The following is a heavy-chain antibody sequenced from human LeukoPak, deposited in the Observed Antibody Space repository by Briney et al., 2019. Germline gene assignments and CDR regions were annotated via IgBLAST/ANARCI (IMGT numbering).Heavy chain of an antibody. J-gene: IGHJ4*02. V-gene: IGHV3-49*04. CDR1: GFTFSSYA. D-gene: IGHD5-12*01. CDR3: AREWPKDY. Sequence: GGSLRLSCAASGFTFSSYAMNWVRQAPGKGLEWVGFIRSKAYGGTTEYAASVKGRFTISRDDSKSIAYLQMNSLKTEDTAVYYCAREWPKDYWGQGTLVTVSS. CDR2: IRSKAYGGTT.